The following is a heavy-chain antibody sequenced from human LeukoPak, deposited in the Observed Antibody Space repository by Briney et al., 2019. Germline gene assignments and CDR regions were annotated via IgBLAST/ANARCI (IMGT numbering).Heavy chain of an antibody. J-gene: IGHJ6*02. CDR1: GFTFSSYD. CDR3: ARVYYGSGSYSGGV. D-gene: IGHD3-10*01. CDR2: ISSSGSTI. Sequence: PGGSLRLSCAASGFTFSSYDMNWVRQAPGKGLEWVSYISSSGSTIYYADSVKGRFTISRDNAKDSLYLQMNSLRAEDTAVYYCARVYYGSGSYSGGVWGQGTTVTVSS. V-gene: IGHV3-48*03.